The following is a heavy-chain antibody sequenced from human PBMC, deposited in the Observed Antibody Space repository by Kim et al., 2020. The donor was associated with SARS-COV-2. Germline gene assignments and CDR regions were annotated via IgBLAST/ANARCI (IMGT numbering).Heavy chain of an antibody. D-gene: IGHD6-13*01. J-gene: IGHJ6*02. V-gene: IGHV1-46*01. Sequence: QKFQGRVTMTRDTSTSTVYMEMSSLRSEDTAVYYCARDCSSSALGVGMDVWGQGTTVTVSS. CDR3: ARDCSSSALGVGMDV.